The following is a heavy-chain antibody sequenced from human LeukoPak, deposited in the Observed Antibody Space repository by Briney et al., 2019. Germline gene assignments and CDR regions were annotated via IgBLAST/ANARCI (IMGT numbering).Heavy chain of an antibody. CDR3: AREVTMVRDVFDY. Sequence: PGGSLRLSCAASGFTFSSYWMHWVRQAPGKGLVWVSRINSDRSSTSYADSVKGRFTISRDNAKNTLYLQMNSLRAEDTAVYYCAREVTMVRDVFDYWGQGTLVTVSS. J-gene: IGHJ4*02. V-gene: IGHV3-74*01. D-gene: IGHD3-10*01. CDR2: INSDRSST. CDR1: GFTFSSYW.